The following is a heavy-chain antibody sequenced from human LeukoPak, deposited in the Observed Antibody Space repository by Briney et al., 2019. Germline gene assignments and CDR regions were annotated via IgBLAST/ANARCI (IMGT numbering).Heavy chain of an antibody. V-gene: IGHV3-9*01. CDR1: GFTFDDYA. Sequence: GGSLRLSCAASGFTFDDYAMHWVRQAPGKGLEWVSGISWNSGSIGYGDSVKGRFTISRDNARNSLYLQMNSLRAEDTAVYYCARKGWYSDLWGRGTLVSVSS. CDR3: ARKGWYSDL. CDR2: ISWNSGSI. J-gene: IGHJ2*01.